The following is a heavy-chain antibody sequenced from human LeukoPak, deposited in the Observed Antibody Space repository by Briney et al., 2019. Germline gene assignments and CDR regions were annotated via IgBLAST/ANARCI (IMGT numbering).Heavy chain of an antibody. CDR2: ISAYNGNT. CDR1: GYTFTSYG. CDR3: AREGYYYGSGSYWSYYYYGMDV. J-gene: IGHJ6*04. D-gene: IGHD3-10*01. Sequence: ASVKVPCKASGYTFTSYGISWVRQAPGQGLEWMGWISAYNGNTNYAQKLQGRVTMTTDTSTSTAYMELRSLRSDDTAVYYCAREGYYYGSGSYWSYYYYGMDVWGKGTTVTVSS. V-gene: IGHV1-18*04.